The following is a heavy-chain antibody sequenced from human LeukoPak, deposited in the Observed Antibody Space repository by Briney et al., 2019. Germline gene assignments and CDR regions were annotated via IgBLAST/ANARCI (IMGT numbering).Heavy chain of an antibody. CDR3: ATSGDFRYFDY. J-gene: IGHJ4*02. CDR1: GFTFSSYA. D-gene: IGHD7-27*01. CDR2: ISYDGSNK. Sequence: GGSLRLSCAASGFTFSSYAMHWVRQAPGKGLEWVAVISYDGSNKYYADSVKGRFTISRDNSKNTLYLQMNSLRPEDTAVYYCATSGDFRYFDYWGQGTLVTVSS. V-gene: IGHV3-30-3*01.